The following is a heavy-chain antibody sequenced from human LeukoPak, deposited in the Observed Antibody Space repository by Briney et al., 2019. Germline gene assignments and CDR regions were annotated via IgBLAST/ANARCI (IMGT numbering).Heavy chain of an antibody. Sequence: GGSLRLSCAASGFTFSDYYMSWIRQAPGKGLEWVSYISSSGSTIYYADSVKGRFTISRDNAKNSLYLQMNSLRAEDTAVYYCARVHSSGWNPYYYYYMDVWGKGTTVTVSS. CDR2: ISSSGSTI. V-gene: IGHV3-11*04. J-gene: IGHJ6*03. D-gene: IGHD6-19*01. CDR3: ARVHSSGWNPYYYYYMDV. CDR1: GFTFSDYY.